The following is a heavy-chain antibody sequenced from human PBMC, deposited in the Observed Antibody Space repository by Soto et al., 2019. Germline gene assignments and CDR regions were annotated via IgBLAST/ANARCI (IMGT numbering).Heavy chain of an antibody. Sequence: PGGSLRLSCAASGFTFSSYEMNWVRQAPGRGLEWVSYISSSGSTIYYADSVKGRFTISRDNAKNSLYLQMNSLRAEDTAVYYCARDARRNSSSFYYFDYWGQGTLVTVSS. V-gene: IGHV3-48*03. CDR3: ARDARRNSSSFYYFDY. J-gene: IGHJ4*02. D-gene: IGHD6-13*01. CDR2: ISSSGSTI. CDR1: GFTFSSYE.